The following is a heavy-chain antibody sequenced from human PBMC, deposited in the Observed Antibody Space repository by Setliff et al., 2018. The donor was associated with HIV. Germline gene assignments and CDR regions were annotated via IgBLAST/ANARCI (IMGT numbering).Heavy chain of an antibody. V-gene: IGHV1-18*01. CDR1: GYTFTSYG. J-gene: IGHJ6*01. CDR3: ARGVLTKRGGMSLPPRYVLDV. CDR2: ISAYNGNT. Sequence: ASVKVSCKASGYTFTSYGISWVRQAPGQGLEWMGWISAYNGNTNYAQKLQGRVTMTTDTSTSTAYMELSSLRSDDTAVFYCARGVLTKRGGMSLPPRYVLDVWGQGTTVTV. D-gene: IGHD3-10*01.